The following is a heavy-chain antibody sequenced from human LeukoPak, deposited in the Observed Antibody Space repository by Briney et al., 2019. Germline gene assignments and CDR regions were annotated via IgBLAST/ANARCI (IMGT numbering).Heavy chain of an antibody. Sequence: ASVKVSCKASGGTFSSYAISWVRQAPGQGLEWMGRIIPILGIANYAQKFQGRVTITADKSTSTTYMELSSLRSKDTAVYYCARVEVGNFDYWGQGTLVTVSS. CDR3: ARVEVGNFDY. V-gene: IGHV1-69*04. D-gene: IGHD7-27*01. J-gene: IGHJ4*02. CDR2: IIPILGIA. CDR1: GGTFSSYA.